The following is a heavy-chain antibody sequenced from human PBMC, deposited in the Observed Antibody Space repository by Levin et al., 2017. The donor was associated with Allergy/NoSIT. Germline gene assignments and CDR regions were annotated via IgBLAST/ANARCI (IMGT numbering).Heavy chain of an antibody. D-gene: IGHD3-16*02. J-gene: IGHJ4*02. CDR1: GGSISSSSYY. CDR2: IYYSGST. V-gene: IGHV4-39*01. Sequence: SETLSLTCTVSGGSISSSSYYWGWIRQPPGTGLEWIGSIYYSGSTYYNPSLKSRVTISVDTSKNQFSLKLSSVTAADTAVYYCASQYYDYVWGSYRPTNFDYWGQGTLVTVSS. CDR3: ASQYYDYVWGSYRPTNFDY.